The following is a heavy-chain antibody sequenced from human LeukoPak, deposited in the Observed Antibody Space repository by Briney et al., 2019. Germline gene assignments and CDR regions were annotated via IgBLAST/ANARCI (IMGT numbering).Heavy chain of an antibody. CDR3: ARARETYYYDSSGYSASRSFDY. J-gene: IGHJ4*02. D-gene: IGHD3-22*01. CDR2: ISSSSSYI. CDR1: GFTFSSYS. V-gene: IGHV3-21*01. Sequence: GGSLRLSCAASGFTFSSYSMNWVRQAPGKGLEWVSSISSSSSYIYYADSVKGRFTISRDNAKNSLYLQMNSLRAEDTAVYYCARARETYYYDSSGYSASRSFDYWGQGTLVTVSS.